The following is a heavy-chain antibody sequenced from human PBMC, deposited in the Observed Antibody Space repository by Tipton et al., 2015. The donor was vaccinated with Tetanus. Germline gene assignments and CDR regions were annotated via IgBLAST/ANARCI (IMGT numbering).Heavy chain of an antibody. CDR3: ARLDSQGGDDF. D-gene: IGHD3-16*01. J-gene: IGHJ4*02. CDR2: IYYSGST. CDR1: GGSISSSEDY. Sequence: TLSLTCTVSGGSISSSEDYWGWIRQAPGKGLEWIGSIYYSGSTHYNPSLRSRVTISVDTSKNQFSLKLSSVTAADTAVYYCARLDSQGGDDFWGQGKMVTVSS. V-gene: IGHV4-39*01.